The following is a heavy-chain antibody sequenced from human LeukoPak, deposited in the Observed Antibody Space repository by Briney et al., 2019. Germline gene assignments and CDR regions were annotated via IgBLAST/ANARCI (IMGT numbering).Heavy chain of an antibody. D-gene: IGHD6-19*01. V-gene: IGHV4-61*02. CDR2: IYTSGST. Sequence: SETLSLTCTVSGGSISSGSYYWSWIRQPAGKGLEWIGRIYTSGSTNYNPSLKSRVTMSVDTSKNQFSLKLSSVTAADTAVYYCARGWLGSGLDYWGQGTLVTVSS. CDR3: ARGWLGSGLDY. J-gene: IGHJ4*02. CDR1: GGSISSGSYY.